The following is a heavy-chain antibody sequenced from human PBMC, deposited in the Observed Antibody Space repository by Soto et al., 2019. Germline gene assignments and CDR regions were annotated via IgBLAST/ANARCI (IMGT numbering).Heavy chain of an antibody. CDR2: MNPNSGNT. Sequence: ASVKVSCKASGYTFTSYDINWVRQATGQGLEWMGWMNPNSGNTGYAQKFQGRVTMTRNTSISTAYMELSSLRSEDTAVYYCARGRYYDFWSGYLGGPWLDWGQGTLVTVSS. CDR3: ARGRYYDFWSGYLGGPWLD. V-gene: IGHV1-8*01. D-gene: IGHD3-3*01. CDR1: GYTFTSYD. J-gene: IGHJ4*02.